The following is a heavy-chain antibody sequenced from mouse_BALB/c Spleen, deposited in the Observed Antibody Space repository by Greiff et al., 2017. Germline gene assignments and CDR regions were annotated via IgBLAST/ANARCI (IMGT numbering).Heavy chain of an antibody. V-gene: IGHV1-66*01. J-gene: IGHJ4*01. D-gene: IGHD2-4*01. CDR3: ARNYYDYDGGVPYYYAMDY. Sequence: QVQLQQSGAELVKPGASVKLSCKTSGFTFSSSYISWLKQKPGQSLEWIAWIYAGTGGTSYNQKFTGKAQLTVDTSSSTAYMQFSSLTTEDSAIYYCARNYYDYDGGVPYYYAMDYWGQGTSVTGSS. CDR1: GFTFSSSY. CDR2: IYAGTGGT.